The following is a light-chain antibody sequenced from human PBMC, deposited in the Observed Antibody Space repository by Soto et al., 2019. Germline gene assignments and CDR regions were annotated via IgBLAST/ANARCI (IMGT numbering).Light chain of an antibody. J-gene: IGLJ2*01. CDR1: SSNIGSNY. CDR3: AALDDSLSGVV. V-gene: IGLV1-47*01. CDR2: RNN. Sequence: QSALTQPPSASGTPGQRVTISCSGSSSNIGSNYVYWYQQLPGTAPKLLIYRNNQRPSGVPDRFSGSKSDTSASLAISGLRSEDEADYYCAALDDSLSGVVFGGGTKLTVL.